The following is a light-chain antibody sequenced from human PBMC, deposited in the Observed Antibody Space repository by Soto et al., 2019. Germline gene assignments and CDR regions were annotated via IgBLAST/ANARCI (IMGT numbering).Light chain of an antibody. V-gene: IGKV3D-15*01. J-gene: IGKJ1*01. CDR2: DAS. CDR3: QQYNDYSAWT. CDR1: QSVNSN. Sequence: EIVLTQSPGTLSFSPGERSTLACRSSQSVNSNLAWYQQKPGQAPRLLIYDASNRATGIPARFSGTESGTEFTLTISSLRPDDFATYYCQQYNDYSAWTFGQGTKVDIK.